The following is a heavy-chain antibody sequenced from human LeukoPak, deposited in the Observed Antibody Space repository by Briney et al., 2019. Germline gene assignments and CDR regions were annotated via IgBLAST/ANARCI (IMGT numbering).Heavy chain of an antibody. CDR1: GYSFTNYW. Sequence: GESLKISCEGSGYSFTNYWIGWVRQMPGKGLEWMGIIYPGDSDTRYSPSFQGQVTISADKSISTAYLQWSSLKASDTAMYYCARHSYCGGDCYFGGMDVWGQGTTVTVSS. J-gene: IGHJ6*02. CDR3: ARHSYCGGDCYFGGMDV. CDR2: IYPGDSDT. V-gene: IGHV5-51*01. D-gene: IGHD2-21*02.